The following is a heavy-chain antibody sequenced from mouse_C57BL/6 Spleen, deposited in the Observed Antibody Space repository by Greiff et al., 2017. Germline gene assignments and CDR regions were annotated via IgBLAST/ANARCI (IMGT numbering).Heavy chain of an antibody. CDR1: GYAFSSSW. Sequence: QVQLKQSGPELVKPGASVKISCKASGYAFSSSWMNWVKQRPGKGLEWIGRIYPGDGDTNYNGKFKGKATLTADKSSSTAYMQLSSLTSEDSAVYFCARGDDYDGGGYYFDYWGQGTTLTVSS. J-gene: IGHJ2*01. CDR2: IYPGDGDT. D-gene: IGHD2-4*01. CDR3: ARGDDYDGGGYYFDY. V-gene: IGHV1-82*01.